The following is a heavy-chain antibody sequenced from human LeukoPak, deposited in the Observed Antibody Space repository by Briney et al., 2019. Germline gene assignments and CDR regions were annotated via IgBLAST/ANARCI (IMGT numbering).Heavy chain of an antibody. CDR3: ARGKGSCSATSCPIFDY. D-gene: IGHD2-2*01. V-gene: IGHV5-51*01. CDR1: VYTFTNYW. Sequence: GESLKISCKGSVYTFTNYWIGWVRQMPGTGLEWMGVISPGDSETKYSPSFQGQVTISADKSITTTYLQWSSLEASDTAIYYCARGKGSCSATSCPIFDYWGQGTLVSVSS. J-gene: IGHJ4*02. CDR2: ISPGDSET.